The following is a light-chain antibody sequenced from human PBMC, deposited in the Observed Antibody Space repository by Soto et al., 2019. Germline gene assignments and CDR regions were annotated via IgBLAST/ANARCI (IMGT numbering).Light chain of an antibody. CDR2: LGS. Sequence: DIVMTQSPLSLPVTPGEPSSISCRSSQSLLLSNGYNYLDWYLQKPGQSPQLLIYLGSNRASGVPDRFSGSGAGTDFTLTISSLQPEDFATYSCQQSYNSPQTFGRGTKVDIK. CDR1: QSLLLSNGYNY. V-gene: IGKV2-28*01. CDR3: QQSYNSPQT. J-gene: IGKJ1*01.